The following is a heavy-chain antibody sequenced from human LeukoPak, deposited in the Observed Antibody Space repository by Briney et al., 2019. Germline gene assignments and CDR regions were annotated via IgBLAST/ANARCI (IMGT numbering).Heavy chain of an antibody. J-gene: IGHJ3*02. CDR1: GGTFSSYA. V-gene: IGHV1-69*10. Sequence: ASVKVSCKASGGTFSSYAISWVRQAPGQGLEWMGGIIPILGTANYAQKFQGRVTITADKSTSTAYMELSSLRSEDTAVYYCARDVLVYCGGDCSNDAFDIWGQGTMVTVSS. CDR3: ARDVLVYCGGDCSNDAFDI. D-gene: IGHD2-21*02. CDR2: IIPILGTA.